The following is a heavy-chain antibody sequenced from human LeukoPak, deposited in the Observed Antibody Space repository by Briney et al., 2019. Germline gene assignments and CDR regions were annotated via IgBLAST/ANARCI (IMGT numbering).Heavy chain of an antibody. CDR2: INPTSGDT. CDR3: ARYGFSAVWQGGWHAFDI. CDR1: GYTFTSYY. J-gene: IGHJ3*02. Sequence: AAVKVSCKASGYTFTSYYVHWVRQAPGQGLQWMGIINPTSGDTIYAQKFQGRVTMTRDMSTNTVYMELSSLRSEDTAVYYCARYGFSAVWQGGWHAFDIWGHGTWSPSLQ. V-gene: IGHV1-46*01. D-gene: IGHD5-24*01.